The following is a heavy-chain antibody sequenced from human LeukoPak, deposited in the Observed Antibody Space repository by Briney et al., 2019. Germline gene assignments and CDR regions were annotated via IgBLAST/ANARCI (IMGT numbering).Heavy chain of an antibody. Sequence: GGSLRLSCAASGFTDSSNYMSWVRQAPGKGLEWVSVIYSGGSTYYADSVKGRFTISRDNSKNTLYLQMNSLRAEDTAVYYCARPRGNYPYDAFDIWGQGTMVTVSS. V-gene: IGHV3-53*01. D-gene: IGHD1-26*01. CDR3: ARPRGNYPYDAFDI. CDR2: IYSGGST. J-gene: IGHJ3*02. CDR1: GFTDSSNY.